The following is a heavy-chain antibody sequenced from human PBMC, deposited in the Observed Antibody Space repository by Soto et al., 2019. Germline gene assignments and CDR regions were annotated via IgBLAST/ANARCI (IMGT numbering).Heavy chain of an antibody. D-gene: IGHD3-9*01. CDR3: ARVRPYYDILTGYYPNWFDP. V-gene: IGHV1-2*02. CDR2: INPNSGGT. Sequence: ASVKVSCKASGYTFTGYYMHWVRQAPGQGLEWMGWINPNSGGTNYAQKFQGRVTMTRDTSISTAYMELSRLRSDDTAVYYCARVRPYYDILTGYYPNWFDPWGQGTLVTVS. J-gene: IGHJ5*02. CDR1: GYTFTGYY.